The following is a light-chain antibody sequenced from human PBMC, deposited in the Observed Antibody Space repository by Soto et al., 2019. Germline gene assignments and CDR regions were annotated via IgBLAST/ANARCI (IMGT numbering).Light chain of an antibody. CDR2: AAS. CDR3: KQSRSFPLT. V-gene: IGKV1-12*01. CDR1: QDLDRW. Sequence: DIQMTQSPSSLSASVGDRVTITCRASQDLDRWLAWYQQKPGEAPKVLIYAASNLRSGVPSRFSGSGSGADFSLTISSRQPEDVATYYCKQSRSFPLTFGGGTKVEIK. J-gene: IGKJ4*01.